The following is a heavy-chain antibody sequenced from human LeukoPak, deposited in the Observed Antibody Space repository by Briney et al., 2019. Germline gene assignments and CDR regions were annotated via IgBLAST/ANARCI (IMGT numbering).Heavy chain of an antibody. D-gene: IGHD1-26*01. J-gene: IGHJ4*02. CDR2: ISTYNGNT. Sequence: ASVKVSCKASSDTFTNYGISWVRQAPGQGLEWMGWISTYNGNTNYAQKLQGRVTMTTDTSTSTAYMELRSLRSHDTAVYYCARGMGSTTFADFDYWGQGTLVTVSS. CDR1: SDTFTNYG. CDR3: ARGMGSTTFADFDY. V-gene: IGHV1-18*01.